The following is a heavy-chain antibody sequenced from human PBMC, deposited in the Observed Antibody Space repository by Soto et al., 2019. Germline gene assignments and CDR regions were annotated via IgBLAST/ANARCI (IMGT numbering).Heavy chain of an antibody. CDR3: AREGGDILTGYYKGWFAP. CDR2: INPSGGST. J-gene: IGHJ5*02. V-gene: IGHV1-46*01. CDR1: GYTFTSYY. Sequence: ASVKVSCKASGYTFTSYYMHWVRQAPGQGLEWMGIINPSGGSTSYAQKFQGRVTMTRDTSTSTVYMELSSLRSEDTAVYYCAREGGDILTGYYKGWFAPWGKGTLVTAS. D-gene: IGHD3-9*01.